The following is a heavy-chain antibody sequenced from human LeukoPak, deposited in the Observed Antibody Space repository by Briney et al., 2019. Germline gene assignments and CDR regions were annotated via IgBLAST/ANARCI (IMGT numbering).Heavy chain of an antibody. J-gene: IGHJ3*02. D-gene: IGHD3-16*01. CDR1: GDSIGSFY. CDR2: IYYSGTT. Sequence: SETLSLTCSVSGDSIGSFYWSWIRQPPGKGLEWIGYIYYSGTTKYSPSLKSRVIISVDTSKNQFSLSLSSVTAADTAIYYCAKHRELWSAPAPFDIWGQGTMVTVSS. CDR3: AKHRELWSAPAPFDI. V-gene: IGHV4-59*08.